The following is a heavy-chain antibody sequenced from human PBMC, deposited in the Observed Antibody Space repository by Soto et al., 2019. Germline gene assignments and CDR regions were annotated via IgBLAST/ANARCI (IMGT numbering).Heavy chain of an antibody. CDR1: GYTFTSYY. V-gene: IGHV1-46*01. Sequence: VGSVKVSCKASGYTFTSYYMHWVRQAPGQGLEWMGIINPSGGSTSYAQKFQGRVTMTRDTSTSTVYMELSSLRSEDTAVYYCAREPALEPRGYYYYGMDVWGQGTTVTVSS. D-gene: IGHD3-3*01. CDR2: INPSGGST. J-gene: IGHJ6*02. CDR3: AREPALEPRGYYYYGMDV.